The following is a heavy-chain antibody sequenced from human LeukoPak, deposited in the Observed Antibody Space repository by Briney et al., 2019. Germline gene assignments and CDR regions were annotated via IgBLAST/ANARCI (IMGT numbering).Heavy chain of an antibody. CDR1: GYTFIIYG. CDR2: ISPYNGNT. Sequence: ASVKVSCKASGYTFIIYGISWVRQAPGQGLEWMGWISPYNGNTNYAQKLQARLTMTTDTSTSTASMELRSLRSDDTAVYYCAREGDGRSGEVRAFDIWGQGTMVTVSS. V-gene: IGHV1-18*04. CDR3: AREGDGRSGEVRAFDI. D-gene: IGHD3-10*01. J-gene: IGHJ3*02.